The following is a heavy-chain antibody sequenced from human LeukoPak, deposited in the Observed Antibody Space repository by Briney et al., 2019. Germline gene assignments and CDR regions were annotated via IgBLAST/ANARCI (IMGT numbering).Heavy chain of an antibody. V-gene: IGHV1-18*01. CDR1: GYTFTSYG. Sequence: GASVKVSCKASGYTFTSYGISWVRQAPGQGPEWMGWISAYNGNTNYAQKLQGRVTMTTDTSTSTAYMELRSLRSDDTAVYYCAREPFTLGIAAAGTYYYYYYMDVWGKGTTVTISS. J-gene: IGHJ6*03. CDR3: AREPFTLGIAAAGTYYYYYYMDV. D-gene: IGHD6-13*01. CDR2: ISAYNGNT.